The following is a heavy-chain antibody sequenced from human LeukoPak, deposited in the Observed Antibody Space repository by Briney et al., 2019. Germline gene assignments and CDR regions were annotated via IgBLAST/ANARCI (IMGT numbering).Heavy chain of an antibody. V-gene: IGHV4-34*01. J-gene: IGHJ4*02. Sequence: SETLSLTCAVYGGSFSGYYWSWIRQPPGKGLEWIGEINHSGSTNYNPSLKSRVTISVDTYKNQFSLKRSSVTGADTAVYYCARGLIPSTYYFDYWGQGTLVTVSS. CDR2: INHSGST. CDR3: ARGLIPSTYYFDY. CDR1: GGSFSGYY.